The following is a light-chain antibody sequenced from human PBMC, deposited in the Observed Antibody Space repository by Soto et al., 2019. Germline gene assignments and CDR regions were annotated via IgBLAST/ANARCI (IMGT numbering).Light chain of an antibody. J-gene: IGKJ1*01. V-gene: IGKV3-20*01. CDR3: QQYGGSPQT. CDR1: QSVSNY. CDR2: GAS. Sequence: EIVLTQSPGTLSLSPGERATLSCRASQSVSNYLAWYQQKPGQAPRLLIYGASRRATVIPDRFIGSGSGTDFTLTISRLEPEDFEVSYCQQYGGSPQTFGLGTNVEIK.